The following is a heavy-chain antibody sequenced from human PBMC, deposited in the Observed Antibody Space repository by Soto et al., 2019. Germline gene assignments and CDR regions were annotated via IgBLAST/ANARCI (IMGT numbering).Heavy chain of an antibody. CDR3: AREENVRYYYDSSGYYYPRPAYYYYGMDV. D-gene: IGHD3-22*01. CDR2: IIPIFGTA. J-gene: IGHJ6*02. CDR1: GGTFSSYA. Sequence: ASVKVSCKASGGTFSSYAISWVRQAPGQGLEWMGGIIPIFGTANYAQKFQGRVTITADKSTSTAYMELSSLRSEDTAVYYCAREENVRYYYDSSGYYYPRPAYYYYGMDVWGQGTTVTVSS. V-gene: IGHV1-69*06.